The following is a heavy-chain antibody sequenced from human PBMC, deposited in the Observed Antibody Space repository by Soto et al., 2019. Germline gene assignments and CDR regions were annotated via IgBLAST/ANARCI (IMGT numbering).Heavy chain of an antibody. CDR1: GFTFISYA. J-gene: IGHJ4*02. D-gene: IGHD5-12*01. Sequence: GGSLRLSCAASGFTFISYAMSWVLQAPWKGLEWVSAISGSGGSTYYADSVKGRFTISRDNSKNTLYLQMNSLRAEDTVVYYCANTDRDGYNYGPFDYWGQRTLVTVSS. CDR3: ANTDRDGYNYGPFDY. CDR2: ISGSGGST. V-gene: IGHV3-23*01.